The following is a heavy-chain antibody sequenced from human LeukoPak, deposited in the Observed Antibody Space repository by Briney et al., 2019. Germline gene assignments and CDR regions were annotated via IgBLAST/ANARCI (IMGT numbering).Heavy chain of an antibody. D-gene: IGHD4-11*01. CDR3: AVTPSNLSHLDK. Sequence: ASVKVSCKASTDTFINYDINWVRQATGQGLEWTGWMNPNTGNTGYAQNFQGRVTMTRDTSISTAHMELSSLTSEDTAVYYCAVTPSNLSHLDKWGQGTLVTISS. CDR1: TDTFINYD. V-gene: IGHV1-8*01. J-gene: IGHJ4*02. CDR2: MNPNTGNT.